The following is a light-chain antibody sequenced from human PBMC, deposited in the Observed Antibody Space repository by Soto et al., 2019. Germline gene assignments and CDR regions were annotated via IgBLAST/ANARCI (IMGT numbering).Light chain of an antibody. CDR2: DAS. CDR3: QQYKNWPRWT. J-gene: IGKJ1*01. Sequence: DIQMSQSTSTLSASVGDRVTINCRASQSISSWLAWYQQKPWKAPKLLIYDASNLESGVPSRFSGSQCGTEFTLTISSLQPDDFAVYYCQQYKNWPRWTFGQGTKVDI. CDR1: QSISSW. V-gene: IGKV1-5*01.